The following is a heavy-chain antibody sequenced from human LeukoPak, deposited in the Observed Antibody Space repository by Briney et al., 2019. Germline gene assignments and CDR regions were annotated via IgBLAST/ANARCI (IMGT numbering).Heavy chain of an antibody. D-gene: IGHD2-21*01. CDR2: IYHSGDN. J-gene: IGHJ4*02. CDR1: GYSGRSSY. CDR3: ARHNGDSYLDY. Sequence: SETLSRTGTVSGYSGRSSYWSWIRQPPGLGLEYIGYIYHSGDNKYNPSLSSRVSMPLDTSKNQFSLNLTSVTAADSAVYYCARHNGDSYLDYWAQGTLVTVSS. V-gene: IGHV4-59*02.